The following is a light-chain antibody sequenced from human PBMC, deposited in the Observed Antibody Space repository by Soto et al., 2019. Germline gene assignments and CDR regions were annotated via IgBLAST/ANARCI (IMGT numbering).Light chain of an antibody. Sequence: QSVLTQPASVSGSPGQSITISCTGTSSDVGGYNYVSWYQQHPGKAPKLMIYDVSNRPSGVSNRFSGSKSGNTASLNISGLQAEDEADYYCSSYTSSSFYVFGTGTKVTVL. J-gene: IGLJ1*01. V-gene: IGLV2-14*01. CDR2: DVS. CDR1: SSDVGGYNY. CDR3: SSYTSSSFYV.